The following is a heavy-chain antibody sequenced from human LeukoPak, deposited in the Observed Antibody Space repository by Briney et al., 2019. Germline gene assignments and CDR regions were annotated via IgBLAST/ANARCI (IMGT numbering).Heavy chain of an antibody. CDR1: GFTFYLKW. J-gene: IGHJ4*02. V-gene: IGHV3-74*01. CDR2: INSDGSST. Sequence: GGSLRLSSTASGFTFYLKWMHWVRQAPGKGLVWISRINSDGSSTSYVDSVKGRFTISRDNAKNTLYLQMNSLRAEATAVYYCARTRAMDYWGQGTLVTVSS. CDR3: ARTRAMDY. D-gene: IGHD2-2*01.